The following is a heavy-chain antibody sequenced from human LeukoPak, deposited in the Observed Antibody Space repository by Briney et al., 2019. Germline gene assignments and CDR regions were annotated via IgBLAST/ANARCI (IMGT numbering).Heavy chain of an antibody. Sequence: MASETLSLTCTVSGGSISHYYWSWIRQSPGKGREGIGYIYYSGTTNYNPSLKSRVTISVDTSRNQFSLQLRSVTAADTAVYYCAREDPQATVPEGMDVWGQGTTVIVSS. J-gene: IGHJ6*02. CDR2: IYYSGTT. CDR1: GGSISHYY. D-gene: IGHD4-17*01. V-gene: IGHV4-59*01. CDR3: AREDPQATVPEGMDV.